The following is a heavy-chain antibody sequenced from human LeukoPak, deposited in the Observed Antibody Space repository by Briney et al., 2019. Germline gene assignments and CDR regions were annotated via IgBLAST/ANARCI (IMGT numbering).Heavy chain of an antibody. CDR2: TTTSGVTT. Sequence: GGSLRLSCAASGFTFTSYAMSWVRQAPGKGLEWVSGTTTSGVTTYYADSVKGRLTISRDNSKSTLYLQMNSLRAEDTAVYYCATYGSGSYYRKVFDYWGQGTLVTVSP. J-gene: IGHJ4*02. D-gene: IGHD3-10*01. CDR3: ATYGSGSYYRKVFDY. CDR1: GFTFTSYA. V-gene: IGHV3-23*01.